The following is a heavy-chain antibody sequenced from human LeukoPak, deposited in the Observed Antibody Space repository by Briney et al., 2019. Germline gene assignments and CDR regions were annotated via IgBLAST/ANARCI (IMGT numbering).Heavy chain of an antibody. J-gene: IGHJ4*02. D-gene: IGHD6-13*01. Sequence: ASVKVSCKASGYTFTSYAIHWVRQAPGQRLEWMGWINAGNGNTKYSQKFQGRVTITTDTSASTAYMELSSLRSEDTAVYYCARVGAEAGPYYFDYWGQGTLVTISS. CDR3: ARVGAEAGPYYFDY. CDR1: GYTFTSYA. V-gene: IGHV1-3*01. CDR2: INAGNGNT.